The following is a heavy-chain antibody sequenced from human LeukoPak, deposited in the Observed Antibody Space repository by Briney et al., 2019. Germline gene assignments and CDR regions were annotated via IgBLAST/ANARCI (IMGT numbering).Heavy chain of an antibody. CDR1: GGSISSGGYY. CDR2: INHSGST. D-gene: IGHD2-2*01. V-gene: IGHV4-30-2*01. J-gene: IGHJ4*02. Sequence: SQTLSLTCTVSGGSISSGGYYWSWIRQPPGKGLEWIGEINHSGSTNYNPSLKSRVTISVDTSKNQFSLKLSSVTAADTAVYYCARAPGAAIDWGQGTLVTVSS. CDR3: ARAPGAAID.